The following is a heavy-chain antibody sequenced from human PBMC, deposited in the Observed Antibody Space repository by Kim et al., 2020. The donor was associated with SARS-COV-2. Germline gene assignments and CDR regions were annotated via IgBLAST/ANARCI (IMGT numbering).Heavy chain of an antibody. J-gene: IGHJ3*02. Sequence: KSRVTISVDTSKNQFSLKLSSVTAADTAVYYCARAITMIVVVISLDAFDIWGQGTMVTVSS. CDR3: ARAITMIVVVISLDAFDI. V-gene: IGHV4-34*01. D-gene: IGHD3-22*01.